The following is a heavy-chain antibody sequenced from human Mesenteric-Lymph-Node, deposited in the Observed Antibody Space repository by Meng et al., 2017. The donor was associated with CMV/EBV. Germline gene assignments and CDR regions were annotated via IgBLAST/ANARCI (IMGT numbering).Heavy chain of an antibody. CDR2: ISAYNGST. Sequence: ASVKVSCKASGYMFSNYDISWVRQAPGQGLEWMGWISAYNGSTNYAQKLQGRVTMTTDTSTSTAYMELRSLRSDDTAVYYCARDMITFGGVIVRANYYYYYGMDVWGQGTTVTVSS. CDR1: GYMFSNYD. V-gene: IGHV1-18*01. CDR3: ARDMITFGGVIVRANYYYYYGMDV. D-gene: IGHD3-16*02. J-gene: IGHJ6*02.